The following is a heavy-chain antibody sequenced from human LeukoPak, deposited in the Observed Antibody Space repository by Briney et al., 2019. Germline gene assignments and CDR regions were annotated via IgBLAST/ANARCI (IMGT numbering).Heavy chain of an antibody. CDR2: ISVGGTTT. Sequence: GGSLRLSCVASGFTFSNYAMSWIRQAPGKGLEWVSSISVGGTTTYYADSVKGRFSISRDNSENTLYPQMNGLRADDTAVYSCAKSFTSSSSDYWGQGTLVTVSS. V-gene: IGHV3-23*01. CDR3: AKSFTSSSSDY. CDR1: GFTFSNYA. D-gene: IGHD6-13*01. J-gene: IGHJ4*02.